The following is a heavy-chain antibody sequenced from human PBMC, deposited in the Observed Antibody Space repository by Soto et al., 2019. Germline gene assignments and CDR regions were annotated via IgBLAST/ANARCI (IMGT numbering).Heavy chain of an antibody. CDR1: GYTCTSYV. J-gene: IGHJ5*02. CDR2: ISAYNGNT. CDR3: ARWYYYGSGSNNWFDP. Sequence: ASVKVSCKASGYTCTSYVISWVRQAPGQGLEWMGWISAYNGNTNYAQKLQGRVTMTTDTSTSTAYMELRSLRSDDTAVYYCARWYYYGSGSNNWFDPWGQETLVTVSS. V-gene: IGHV1-18*01. D-gene: IGHD3-10*01.